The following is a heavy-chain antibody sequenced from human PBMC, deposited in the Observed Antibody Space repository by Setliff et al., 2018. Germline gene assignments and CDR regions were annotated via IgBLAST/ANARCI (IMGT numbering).Heavy chain of an antibody. V-gene: IGHV1-69*05. CDR2: IIPIFGTT. CDR1: GGTFSNYD. CDR3: ARERGDIVTTTSYYYYLDV. D-gene: IGHD5-12*01. Sequence: SVKVSCKASGGTFSNYDISWVRQAPGQGLEWMGGIIPIFGTTNYAQRFQGRVTITTDESTSTAYMELSSLRSEDTAVYYCARERGDIVTTTSYYYYLDVWGKGTTGTVS. J-gene: IGHJ6*03.